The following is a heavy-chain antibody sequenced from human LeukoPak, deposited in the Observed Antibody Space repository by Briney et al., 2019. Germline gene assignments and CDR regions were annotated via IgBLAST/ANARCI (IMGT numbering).Heavy chain of an antibody. CDR2: INHSGST. V-gene: IGHV4-38-2*02. Sequence: PSETLSLTCTVSGYSISSGYYWGWIRQPPGKGLEWIGEINHSGSTNYNPSLKSRVTISVDTSKNQFSLKLSSVTAADTAVYYCARQPYYDYVWGSYRYIGFDYWGQGTLVTVSS. CDR3: ARQPYYDYVWGSYRYIGFDY. CDR1: GYSISSGYY. D-gene: IGHD3-16*02. J-gene: IGHJ4*02.